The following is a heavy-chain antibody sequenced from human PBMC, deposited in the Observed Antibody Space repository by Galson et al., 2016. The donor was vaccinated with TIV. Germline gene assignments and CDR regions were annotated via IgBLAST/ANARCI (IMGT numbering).Heavy chain of an antibody. CDR2: IKQDGSEK. Sequence: SLRLSCAASEFAFANFWMTWVRQAPGKGLEWVANIKQDGSEKYYVDSVKGRFTISRDNAKNSVYLQMDSLRADDTAVYYCGRGRGGEYFDYWGQGTLVSVSS. J-gene: IGHJ4*02. CDR3: GRGRGGEYFDY. CDR1: EFAFANFW. V-gene: IGHV3-7*03. D-gene: IGHD3-16*01.